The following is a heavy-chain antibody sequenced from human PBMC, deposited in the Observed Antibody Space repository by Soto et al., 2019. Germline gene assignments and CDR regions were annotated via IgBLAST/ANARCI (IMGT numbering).Heavy chain of an antibody. CDR1: VGTFSSYA. D-gene: IGHD3-22*01. J-gene: IGHJ4*02. CDR3: ARSYYYDSSGYSLFDYFDY. CDR2: IIPIFGTA. Sequence: SVKVSCKASVGTFSSYAVSWVRQAPGQGLEWMGGIIPIFGTANYAQKFQGRVTITADESTSTAYMELSSLRSEDTAVYYCARSYYYDSSGYSLFDYFDYWGQGTLVTVSS. V-gene: IGHV1-69*13.